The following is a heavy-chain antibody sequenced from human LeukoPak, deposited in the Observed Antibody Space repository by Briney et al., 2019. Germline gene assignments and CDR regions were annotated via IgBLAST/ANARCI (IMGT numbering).Heavy chain of an antibody. D-gene: IGHD5/OR15-5a*01. CDR3: ARHVGLDNWFDP. J-gene: IGHJ5*02. Sequence: PSETLSLTCAVSGYSISSGYYWGWIRQPPGKGLEWIGSIYHSGSTYYNPSLKSRVTISVDTSKNQFSLKLSSVTAADTAVYYCARHVGLDNWFDPWGQGTLVTVPS. CDR2: IYHSGST. CDR1: GYSISSGYY. V-gene: IGHV4-38-2*01.